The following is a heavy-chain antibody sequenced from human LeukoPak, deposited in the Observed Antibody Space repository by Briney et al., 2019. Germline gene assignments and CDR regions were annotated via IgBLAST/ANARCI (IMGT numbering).Heavy chain of an antibody. J-gene: IGHJ3*02. CDR2: VYTSGST. CDR1: GGSISGYY. D-gene: IGHD1-7*01. CDR3: ARLITGTTTAIDI. Sequence: SETLSLTCSVSGGSISGYYWTWIRQPGGKGLEWIGRVYTSGSTHYNPSLKTRLTMSVDTSKNQFSLKLTSVTAADTAVYYCARLITGTTTAIDIWGQGTMSPSLQ. V-gene: IGHV4-4*07.